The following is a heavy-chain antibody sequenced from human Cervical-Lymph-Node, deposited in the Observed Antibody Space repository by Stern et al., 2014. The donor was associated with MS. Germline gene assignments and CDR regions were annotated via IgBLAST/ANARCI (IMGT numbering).Heavy chain of an antibody. J-gene: IGHJ6*02. CDR3: TRGSTPCLYGGHGCSYFYALDV. CDR1: GFAFNNYG. V-gene: IGHV3-30*03. D-gene: IGHD5-12*01. Sequence: VQLVESGGGVVQPGKSLRLSCATSGFAFNNYGIHWVRQAPGKGLEWVTFITYDGANKAFADSVAGRFTISRDNSKKTVYLQMNSLRAEDTAVYYCTRGSTPCLYGGHGCSYFYALDVWGPGTTVTVSS. CDR2: ITYDGANK.